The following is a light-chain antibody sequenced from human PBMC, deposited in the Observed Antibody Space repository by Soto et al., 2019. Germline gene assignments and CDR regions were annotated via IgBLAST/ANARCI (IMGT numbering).Light chain of an antibody. V-gene: IGKV3-11*01. Sequence: EIVLTQSPATLSLSPGERATLSCRASQSVTSNLAWYQQKPGQAPRLLIYDASKRATGIPARFSGSGSVTDFILTISSLEPEDFAVYYCQQRTNWPITFGQGTRLEIK. J-gene: IGKJ5*01. CDR3: QQRTNWPIT. CDR1: QSVTSN. CDR2: DAS.